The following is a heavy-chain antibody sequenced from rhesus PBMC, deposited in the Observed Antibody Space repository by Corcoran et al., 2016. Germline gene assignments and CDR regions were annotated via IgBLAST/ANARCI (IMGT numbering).Heavy chain of an antibody. J-gene: IGHJ1*01. V-gene: IGHV4-106*01. CDR3: ARVGGIAAGHAEYFEF. Sequence: QVQLQESGPGLVKPSETLSLTCAVSGGSISDDYYWSWIRQPPRKGLEWIGYIYGSGGGTNYNPSLKNRVNSAIDTSKNQFSLRLSAVTAADTAVYYCARVGGIAAGHAEYFEFWGQGALVTVSS. CDR1: GGSISDDYY. D-gene: IGHD6-13*01. CDR2: IYGSGGGT.